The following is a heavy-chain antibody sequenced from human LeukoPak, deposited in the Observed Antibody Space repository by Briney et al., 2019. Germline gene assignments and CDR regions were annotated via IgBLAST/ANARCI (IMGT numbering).Heavy chain of an antibody. V-gene: IGHV3-21*01. J-gene: IGHJ4*02. CDR3: ARGPDSSGWHY. Sequence: GGPLRLSCAASGFPYSSYSMIWVRHAPGEGLEWVSAISSSSSYIYYADSVKGRFTNSRDNAKNSLYPQMNSLRAEDTAVYYCARGPDSSGWHYWGQRTLVTVSS. CDR2: ISSSSSYI. CDR1: GFPYSSYS. D-gene: IGHD6-19*01.